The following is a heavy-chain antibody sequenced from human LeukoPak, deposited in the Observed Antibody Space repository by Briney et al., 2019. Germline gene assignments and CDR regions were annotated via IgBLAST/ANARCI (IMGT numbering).Heavy chain of an antibody. D-gene: IGHD2-2*01. CDR2: MNPNSGNT. Sequence: ASVKVSCKASGYTFTSYDINWVRQATGQGLEWMGWMNPNSGNTGYAQKFQGRVTITRNTSISTAYMELSSLRSEDTAVYYCARDFPTRYCSSTSCSRGGDWFDPWGQGTLVTVSS. J-gene: IGHJ5*02. CDR3: ARDFPTRYCSSTSCSRGGDWFDP. CDR1: GYTFTSYD. V-gene: IGHV1-8*03.